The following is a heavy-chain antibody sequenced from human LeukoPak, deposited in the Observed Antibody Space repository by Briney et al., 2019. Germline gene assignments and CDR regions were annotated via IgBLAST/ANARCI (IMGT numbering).Heavy chain of an antibody. CDR3: ARGQRITMVRGVIPGAFDI. D-gene: IGHD3-10*01. V-gene: IGHV3-11*06. J-gene: IGHJ3*02. CDR2: ISSSSSYT. CDR1: GFTFSDYY. Sequence: GGSLRLSCAASGFTFSDYYMSWIRQAPGKGLEWVSYISSSSSYTNYADSVKGRFTISRDNAKNSLYLQMNSLRAEDTAVYYCARGQRITMVRGVIPGAFDIWGQGTMVTVSS.